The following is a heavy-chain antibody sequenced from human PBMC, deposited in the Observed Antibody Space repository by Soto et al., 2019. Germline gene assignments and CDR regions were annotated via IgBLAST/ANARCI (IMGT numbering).Heavy chain of an antibody. V-gene: IGHV1-69*01. Sequence: QEQLVQSGAEVKKPGSSVKVSCKASGGIFSSYAISWVRQAPGQGLEWMGGIIPIFGTANYAQKFQGRVTITADESTNTAYMDLSSLKSEDTAIYYWERGGSGYVWFNEFWGQGTLVTVSS. CDR3: ERGGSGYVWFNEF. J-gene: IGHJ4*02. D-gene: IGHD3-22*01. CDR1: GGIFSSYA. CDR2: IIPIFGTA.